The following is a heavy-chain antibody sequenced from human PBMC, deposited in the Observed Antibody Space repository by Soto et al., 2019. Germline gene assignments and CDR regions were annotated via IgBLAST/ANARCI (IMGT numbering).Heavy chain of an antibody. V-gene: IGHV3-23*01. CDR3: AKENRGVVVSRGGLDP. J-gene: IGHJ5*02. CDR1: GFTFSSYA. Sequence: EVQLLESGGGLVQPGGSLRLSCAASGFTFSSYAMSWVRQAPGKGLEWVSAISGSSGSTYYADSVKGRFTISRDNSKNTLYLQMNSLRAEDTAVYYCAKENRGVVVSRGGLDPWGQGTLVTVSS. CDR2: ISGSSGST. D-gene: IGHD2-21*01.